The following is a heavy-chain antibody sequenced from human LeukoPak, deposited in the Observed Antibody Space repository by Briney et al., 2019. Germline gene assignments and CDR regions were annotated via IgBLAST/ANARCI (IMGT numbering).Heavy chain of an antibody. V-gene: IGHV1-69*04. D-gene: IGHD2-2*01. J-gene: IGHJ4*02. Sequence: ASVKVSCKASGGTFSSYAISWVRQAPGQGLEWMGRIIPILGIANYAQKFQGRVTITADKSTSTAYMELSSLRSEETAVYYCARDEDIVVVNFDYWGQGTLVTVSS. CDR2: IIPILGIA. CDR3: ARDEDIVVVNFDY. CDR1: GGTFSSYA.